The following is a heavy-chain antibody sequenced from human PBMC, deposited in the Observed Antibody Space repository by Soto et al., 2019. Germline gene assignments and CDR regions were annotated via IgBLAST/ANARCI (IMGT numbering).Heavy chain of an antibody. Sequence: WETLSLTCTVSGGSISSYYWSWIRQPPGKGLEWIGYIYYSGSTNYNPSLKSRVTISVDTSKNQFSLKLSSVTAADTAVYYCARVGGYVARWGQGTLVTVSS. J-gene: IGHJ4*02. CDR1: GGSISSYY. D-gene: IGHD5-12*01. CDR3: ARVGGYVAR. V-gene: IGHV4-59*01. CDR2: IYYSGST.